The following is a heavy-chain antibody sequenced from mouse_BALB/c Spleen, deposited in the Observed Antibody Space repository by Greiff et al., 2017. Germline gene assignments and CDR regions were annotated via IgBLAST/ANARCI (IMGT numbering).Heavy chain of an antibody. CDR3: ARGGDYDRYWYFDV. J-gene: IGHJ1*01. D-gene: IGHD2-4*01. CDR1: GYSITSGYY. Sequence: EVKLQESGPGLVKPSQSLSLTCSVTGYSITSGYYWNWIRQFPGNKLEWMGYISYDGSNNYNPSLKNRISITRDTSKNQFFLKLNSVTTEDTATYYCARGGDYDRYWYFDVWGAGTTVTVSS. CDR2: ISYDGSN. V-gene: IGHV3-6*02.